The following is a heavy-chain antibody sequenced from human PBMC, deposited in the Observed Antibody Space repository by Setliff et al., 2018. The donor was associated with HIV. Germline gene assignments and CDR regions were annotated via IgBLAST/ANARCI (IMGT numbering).Heavy chain of an antibody. D-gene: IGHD6-13*01. J-gene: IGHJ3*02. V-gene: IGHV4-61*09. CDR2: SHTTGST. CDR1: GDSISSGSYY. CDR3: ARHSRARRHDAFDI. Sequence: TSETLSLTCSVSGDSISSGSYYWSWIRLPAGKGLEWIGQSHTTGSTNYNPSLKSRVTISMDTSKNQFSLNLNSVTATDTAVDYCARHSRARRHDAFDIWGKGTMVTVSS.